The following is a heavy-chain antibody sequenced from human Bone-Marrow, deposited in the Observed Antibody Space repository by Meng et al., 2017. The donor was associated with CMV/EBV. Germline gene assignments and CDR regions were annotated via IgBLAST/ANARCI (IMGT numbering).Heavy chain of an antibody. CDR1: GFTFTSSA. J-gene: IGHJ4*02. V-gene: IGHV1-58*01. CDR3: ARGVNWGRKCYFDY. Sequence: SVKVSCKASGFTFTSSAVQWVRQARGQRLEWIGWIVVGSGNTNYAQKFQERVTITRDMSTSTAYMELSSLRSEDTAVYYCARGVNWGRKCYFDYWGQGTLVTVSS. CDR2: IVVGSGNT. D-gene: IGHD3-16*01.